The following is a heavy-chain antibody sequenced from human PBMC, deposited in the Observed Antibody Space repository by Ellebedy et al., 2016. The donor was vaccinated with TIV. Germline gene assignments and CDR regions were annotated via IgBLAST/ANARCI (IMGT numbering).Heavy chain of an antibody. CDR3: ARELGPPPTWYGGKTD. J-gene: IGHJ4*02. CDR2: MNPNSGNT. D-gene: IGHD4-23*01. CDR1: GYTFTSYD. Sequence: AASVKVSCKASGYTFTSYDINWVRQATGQGLEWMGWMNPNSGNTGYAQKFQGRVTITRNTSISTAYMELSSLRSEDTAVYYCARELGPPPTWYGGKTDWGQGTLVTVSS. V-gene: IGHV1-8*03.